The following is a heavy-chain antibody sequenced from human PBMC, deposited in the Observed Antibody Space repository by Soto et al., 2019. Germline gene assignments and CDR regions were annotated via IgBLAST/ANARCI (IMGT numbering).Heavy chain of an antibody. V-gene: IGHV2-70*01. Sequence: GSGPTLVNPKQTLTLTCTFSGFSLSTSGMCVSWIRQPPGKALEWLALIDWDDDKYYSTSLKTRLTISKDTSKNQVVLTMTNMDPVDTATYYCARIRGMYSSGWYSDWYFDLWGRGTLVTVSS. CDR1: GFSLSTSGMC. J-gene: IGHJ2*01. D-gene: IGHD6-19*01. CDR3: ARIRGMYSSGWYSDWYFDL. CDR2: IDWDDDK.